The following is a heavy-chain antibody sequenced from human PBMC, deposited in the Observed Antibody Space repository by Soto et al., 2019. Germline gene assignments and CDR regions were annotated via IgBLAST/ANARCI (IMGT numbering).Heavy chain of an antibody. J-gene: IGHJ6*02. CDR2: IIPIFGTA. D-gene: IGHD3-10*01. CDR1: GGTFSSYA. V-gene: IGHV1-69*01. Sequence: QVQLVQSGAEVKKPGSSVKVSCKASGGTFSSYAISWVRQDPGQGLEWMGGIIPIFGTANYAQKFQGRVTITAEESRSRAYMELSSLRSEDTAVYDCARRNGGEKGMDVWCQGTTVTVS. CDR3: ARRNGGEKGMDV.